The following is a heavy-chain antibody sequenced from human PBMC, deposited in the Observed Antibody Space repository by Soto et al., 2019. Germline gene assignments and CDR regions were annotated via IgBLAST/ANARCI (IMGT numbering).Heavy chain of an antibody. CDR1: GGTFSSYA. J-gene: IGHJ6*02. V-gene: IGHV1-69*12. CDR2: IIPIFGTA. D-gene: IGHD6-6*01. CDR3: XXPXAXXXXXXYGMDV. Sequence: QVQLVQSGAEVKKPGSSVKVSCKASGGTFSSYAISWVRQAPGQGLEWMGGIIPIFGTANYAQKFQGRVTITADESTSTAYMELSSLRSEDTAVYYCXXPXAXXXXXXYGMDVWGQGTTVTVSS.